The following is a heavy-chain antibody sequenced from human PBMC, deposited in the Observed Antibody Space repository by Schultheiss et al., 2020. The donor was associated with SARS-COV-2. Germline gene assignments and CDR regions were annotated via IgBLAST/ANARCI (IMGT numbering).Heavy chain of an antibody. V-gene: IGHV4-59*01. J-gene: IGHJ4*02. D-gene: IGHD5-12*01. CDR2: IHHSGST. CDR3: ASWGVATPFDY. Sequence: SETLSLTCTVSGGSIYSYYWSWIRQPPGQGLEWIGNIHHSGSTNYNPTLKSRVTISVDTSKNEFSLELSSVTAADTAVYYCASWGVATPFDYWGQGTLVTVSS. CDR1: GGSIYSYY.